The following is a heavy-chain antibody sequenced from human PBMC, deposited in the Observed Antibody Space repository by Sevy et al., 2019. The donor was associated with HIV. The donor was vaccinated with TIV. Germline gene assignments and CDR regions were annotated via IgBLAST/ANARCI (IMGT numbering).Heavy chain of an antibody. D-gene: IGHD3-22*01. CDR2: IWSDGAYQ. V-gene: IGHV3-33*01. CDR1: GFTFSNYA. Sequence: GGSLRLSCAATGFTFSNYAMHWVRQAPGKGMEWVAIIWSDGAYQYHGDTVKGRFTISRDNSKNTLYRHMNNVRVEDTGVDYCAGGGYYYDIAAYYALDSWGQGTLVTVSS. J-gene: IGHJ4*02. CDR3: AGGGYYYDIAAYYALDS.